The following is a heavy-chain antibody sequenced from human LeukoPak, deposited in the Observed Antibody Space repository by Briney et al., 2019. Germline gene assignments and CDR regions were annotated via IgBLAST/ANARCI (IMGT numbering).Heavy chain of an antibody. CDR1: GFTFSSYA. D-gene: IGHD5-18*01. Sequence: GGSLRLSCAASGFTFSSYAMHWVRQAPGKGLEWVAVISYDGSNKYYADSVKGRFTISRDNSKNTLYLQMNSLRAEDTAVYYCARDVDTAMVPPHYGMDVWGQGTTVTVSS. CDR3: ARDVDTAMVPPHYGMDV. CDR2: ISYDGSNK. J-gene: IGHJ6*02. V-gene: IGHV3-30-3*01.